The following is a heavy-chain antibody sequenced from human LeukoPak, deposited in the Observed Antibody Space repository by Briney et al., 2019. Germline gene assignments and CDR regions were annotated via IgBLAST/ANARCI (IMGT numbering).Heavy chain of an antibody. D-gene: IGHD2-21*01. CDR3: ARGESRIYY. CDR1: GFTFSSYG. V-gene: IGHV3-33*01. J-gene: IGHJ4*02. CDR2: IWYDGSNK. Sequence: PGGSLRLSCAASGFTFSSYGMHWVRQAPGKGLEWVAVIWYDGSNKYYADSVKGRFTISRDNAKNSLYLQMNSLRAEDTAVYYCARGESRIYYWGQGTLVTVSS.